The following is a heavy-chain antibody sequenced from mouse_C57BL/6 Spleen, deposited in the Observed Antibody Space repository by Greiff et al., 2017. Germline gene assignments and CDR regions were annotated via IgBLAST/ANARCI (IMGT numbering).Heavy chain of an antibody. Sequence: QVQLQQSGAELVRPGTSVKVSCKASGYAFTNYLIEWVKQRPGQGLEWIGVINPGSGGTNYNEKFKGKATLTADKSSSTAYMHLSSLTSEDSAVYFCARSKLGRGFAYWGQGTLVTVSA. J-gene: IGHJ3*01. V-gene: IGHV1-54*01. CDR3: ARSKLGRGFAY. CDR1: GYAFTNYL. D-gene: IGHD4-1*01. CDR2: INPGSGGT.